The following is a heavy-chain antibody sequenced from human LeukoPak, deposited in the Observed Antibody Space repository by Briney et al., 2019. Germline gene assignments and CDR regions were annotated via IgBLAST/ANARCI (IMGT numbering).Heavy chain of an antibody. Sequence: ASVKDSFKASGYTFTDYYIHWVRQAPGQEFEWMGWITHKSGATKFAQKFQGRVTLTRDTSIRTVYMELSNLISDDTATYYCVSWAGGNSDVASFDYWGQGNVVSVSS. J-gene: IGHJ4*02. D-gene: IGHD2-21*01. CDR2: ITHKSGAT. CDR3: VSWAGGNSDVASFDY. V-gene: IGHV1-2*02. CDR1: GYTFTDYY.